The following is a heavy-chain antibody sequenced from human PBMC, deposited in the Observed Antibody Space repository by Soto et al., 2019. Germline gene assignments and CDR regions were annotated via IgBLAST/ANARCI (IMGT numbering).Heavy chain of an antibody. Sequence: ASVKVSCKASGYTFTSYGISWVRQAPGQGLEWMGWISAYNGNTNYAQKLQGRVTMTTDTSTSTAYMELRSLRSDDTAVYYCARGVDIVATAPVWFDPWGQGTLVTVSS. V-gene: IGHV1-18*01. CDR3: ARGVDIVATAPVWFDP. CDR2: ISAYNGNT. J-gene: IGHJ5*02. CDR1: GYTFTSYG. D-gene: IGHD5-12*01.